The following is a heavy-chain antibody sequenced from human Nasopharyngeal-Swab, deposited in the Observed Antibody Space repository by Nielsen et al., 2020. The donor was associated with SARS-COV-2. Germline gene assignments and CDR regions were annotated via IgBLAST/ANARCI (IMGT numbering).Heavy chain of an antibody. CDR3: ARAILNLGRGDYMDV. CDR2: IYHSGST. D-gene: IGHD1-1*01. V-gene: IGHV4-4*02. Sequence: WIRQPPGKGLEWIGEIYHSGSTNYNPSLKSQVTISVDTSKDQFSLKLSSVTAADTAVYYCARAILNLGRGDYMDVWGKGTTVTVSS. J-gene: IGHJ6*03.